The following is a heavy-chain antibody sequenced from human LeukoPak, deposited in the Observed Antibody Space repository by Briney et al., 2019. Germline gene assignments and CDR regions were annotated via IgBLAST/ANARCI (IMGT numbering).Heavy chain of an antibody. CDR3: VMDMDV. CDR1: GFIFSSYW. Sequence: GGSLRLSCAASGFIFSSYWMNWVRQAPGKGLEWVANIKEDGSAKYYVDSVKGRFTISRDNAKNSLFLQMNSLRAEDTAVYYCVMDMDVWGQGTTVTVSS. J-gene: IGHJ6*02. V-gene: IGHV3-7*05. CDR2: IKEDGSAK.